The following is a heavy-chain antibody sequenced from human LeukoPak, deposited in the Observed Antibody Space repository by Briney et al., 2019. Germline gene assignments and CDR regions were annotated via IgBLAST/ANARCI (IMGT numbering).Heavy chain of an antibody. CDR3: ARRNYDFWSGPPTLWFDP. V-gene: IGHV4-59*08. J-gene: IGHJ5*02. CDR1: GGSISSYY. CDR2: IYYSGST. Sequence: SETLSLTCTVSGGSISSYYWSWIRQPPGKGLEWIGYIYYSGSTNYNPSLKSRVTISVDTSKNQFSLKLSSVTAADTAVYYCARRNYDFWSGPPTLWFDPWGQGTLVTVSP. D-gene: IGHD3-3*01.